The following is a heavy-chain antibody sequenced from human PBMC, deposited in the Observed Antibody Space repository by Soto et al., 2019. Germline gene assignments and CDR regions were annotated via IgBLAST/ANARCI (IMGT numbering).Heavy chain of an antibody. Sequence: PGGSLILSCAASGFTFSSYTMSWVRHAPGKGLEWVSAISGSGGSTYYADSVKGRFTISRDNSKNTLYLQMNSLRAEDTAVYYCATRLSSSWYDYYYGMDVWGQGTTVTVSS. CDR1: GFTFSSYT. V-gene: IGHV3-23*01. CDR3: ATRLSSSWYDYYYGMDV. J-gene: IGHJ6*02. CDR2: ISGSGGST. D-gene: IGHD6-13*01.